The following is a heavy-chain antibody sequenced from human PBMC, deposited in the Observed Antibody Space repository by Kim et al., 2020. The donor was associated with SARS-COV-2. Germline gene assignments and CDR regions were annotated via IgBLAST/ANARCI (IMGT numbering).Heavy chain of an antibody. CDR2: INAGNGNT. J-gene: IGHJ5*02. Sequence: ASVKVSCKASGYTFTSYAMHWVRQAPGQRLEWLGWINAGNGNTKYSQKFQGRVTITRDTSASTAYMELSSLRSEDTAVYYCARELLAVAGKLDPWGQGTLVTDSS. D-gene: IGHD6-19*01. V-gene: IGHV1-3*01. CDR3: ARELLAVAGKLDP. CDR1: GYTFTSYA.